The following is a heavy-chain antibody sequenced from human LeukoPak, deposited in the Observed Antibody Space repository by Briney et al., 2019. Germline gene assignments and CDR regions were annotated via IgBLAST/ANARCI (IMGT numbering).Heavy chain of an antibody. D-gene: IGHD6-13*01. CDR1: GGSISSSSYY. J-gene: IGHJ3*02. Sequence: SETLSLTCTVSGGSISSSSYYWGWIRQPPGKGLEWIGSIYYSGNTYYNPSLKSRVTISVDTSKNQFSLKLSSVTAADAAVYYCARSFSGFISLVREFDIWGQGTMVTVSS. CDR2: IYYSGNT. V-gene: IGHV4-39*01. CDR3: ARSFSGFISLVREFDI.